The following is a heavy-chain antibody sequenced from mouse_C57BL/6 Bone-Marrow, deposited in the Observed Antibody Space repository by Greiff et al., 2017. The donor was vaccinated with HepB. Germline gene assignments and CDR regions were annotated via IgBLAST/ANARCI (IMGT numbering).Heavy chain of an antibody. CDR2: IDPENGDT. D-gene: IGHD2-1*01. Sequence: DVKLQESGAELVRPGASVKLSCTASCFNIKDDYMHWVKQRPEQGLEWIGWIDPENGDTEYASKFQGKATITADTSSNTAYLQLSSLTSEDTAVYYCTTVVTTFLLDAMDYWGQGTSVTVSS. CDR1: CFNIKDDY. V-gene: IGHV14-4*01. J-gene: IGHJ4*01. CDR3: TTVVTTFLLDAMDY.